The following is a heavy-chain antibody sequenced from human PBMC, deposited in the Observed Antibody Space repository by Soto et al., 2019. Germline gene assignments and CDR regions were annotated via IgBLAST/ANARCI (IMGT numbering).Heavy chain of an antibody. D-gene: IGHD3-22*01. CDR2: IYYSGST. V-gene: IGHV4-30-4*01. CDR3: ARELEGYDSSGLNWFDP. Sequence: LSLTCTVSGGSISSGDYYWSWIRQPPGKGLEWIGYIYYSGSTYYNPSLKSRVTISVDTSKNQFSLKLSSVTAADTAVYYCARELEGYDSSGLNWFDPWGQGTLVTVSS. J-gene: IGHJ5*02. CDR1: GGSISSGDYY.